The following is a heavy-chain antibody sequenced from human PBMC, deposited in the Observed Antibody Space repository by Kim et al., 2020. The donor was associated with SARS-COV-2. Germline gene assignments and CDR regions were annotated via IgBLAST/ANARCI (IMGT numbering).Heavy chain of an antibody. CDR2: IYPGDSDT. Sequence: GESLKISCKGSGYSFTSYWIGWVRQMPGKGLEWMGIIYPGDSDTRYSPSFQGQFTISADKSISTAYLQWSSLKASDTAMYYCARQAYDSSGYYTGSFDYWGQGTLVTVSS. CDR1: GYSFTSYW. CDR3: ARQAYDSSGYYTGSFDY. D-gene: IGHD3-22*01. J-gene: IGHJ4*02. V-gene: IGHV5-51*01.